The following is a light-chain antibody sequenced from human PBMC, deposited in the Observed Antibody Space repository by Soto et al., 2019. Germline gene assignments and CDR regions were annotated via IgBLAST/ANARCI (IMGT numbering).Light chain of an antibody. CDR1: SSVVGSYNL. Sequence: SALNQPASGSWSPGQSITISCTGTSSVVGSYNLVSWYQQHPGKAPKLMIYEGSKRPSGVSNRFSGSKSGNTASLTISGLQAEDEADYYCCSYAGSSTYVFGTGTKVTVL. J-gene: IGLJ1*01. CDR2: EGS. CDR3: CSYAGSSTYV. V-gene: IGLV2-23*01.